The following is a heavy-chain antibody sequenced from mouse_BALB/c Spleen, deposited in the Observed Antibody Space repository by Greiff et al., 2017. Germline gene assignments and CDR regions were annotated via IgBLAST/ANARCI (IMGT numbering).Heavy chain of an antibody. D-gene: IGHD1-2*01. CDR3: ARSNYGYAPFAY. J-gene: IGHJ3*01. CDR2: IDPANGNT. CDR1: GFNIKDTY. V-gene: IGHV14-3*02. Sequence: VQLKESGAELVKPGASVKLSCTASGFNIKDTYMHWVKQRPEQGLEWIGRIDPANGNTKYDPKFQGKATITADTSSNTAYLQLSSLTSEDTAVYYCARSNYGYAPFAYWGQGTLVTVSA.